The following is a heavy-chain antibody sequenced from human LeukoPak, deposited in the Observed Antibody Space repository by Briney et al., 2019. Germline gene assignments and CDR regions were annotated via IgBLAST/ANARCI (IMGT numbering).Heavy chain of an antibody. J-gene: IGHJ4*02. CDR3: ASYDSSGYYYFIVD. D-gene: IGHD3-22*01. Sequence: ASVKVSCKASGYTFTSYGISWVRQAPGQGLEWMGWISAYNGNTNYAQKLQGRVTMTTDTSTSTAYMELRSLRSDDTAVYYCASYDSSGYYYFIVDWGQGTLVTVSS. CDR1: GYTFTSYG. CDR2: ISAYNGNT. V-gene: IGHV1-18*01.